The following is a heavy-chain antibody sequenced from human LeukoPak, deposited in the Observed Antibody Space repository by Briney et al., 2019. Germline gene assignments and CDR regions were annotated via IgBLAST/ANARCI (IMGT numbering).Heavy chain of an antibody. D-gene: IGHD1-26*01. V-gene: IGHV5-51*01. Sequence: GESLKISCKDSGYSFTSYWIGWVRQVPGKGLEWMGINYPGDSDTRYSPSFQGQVTISADKSINTAYLHWSSLKASDNGIYYCARRVEAMDPFDYWGQGTLVTVSS. CDR1: GYSFTSYW. CDR2: NYPGDSDT. J-gene: IGHJ4*02. CDR3: ARRVEAMDPFDY.